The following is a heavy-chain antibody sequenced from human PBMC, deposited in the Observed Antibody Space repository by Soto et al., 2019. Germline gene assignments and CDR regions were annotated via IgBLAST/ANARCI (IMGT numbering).Heavy chain of an antibody. D-gene: IGHD2-2*01. CDR1: GYTFTSYA. CDR2: INAGNGNT. J-gene: IGHJ5*02. CDR3: ARVPKGIVVVPAANSRLHGGFDP. Sequence: GASVKVSCKASGYTFTSYAMHWVRQAPGQRLEWMGWINAGNGNTKYSQKFQGRVTITRDTSASTAYMELSSLRSEDTAVYYCARVPKGIVVVPAANSRLHGGFDPWGQGTLVTVSS. V-gene: IGHV1-3*01.